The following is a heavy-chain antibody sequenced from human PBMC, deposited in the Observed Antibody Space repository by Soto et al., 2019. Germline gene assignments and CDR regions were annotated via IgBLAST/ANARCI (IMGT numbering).Heavy chain of an antibody. D-gene: IGHD3-10*01. CDR1: GGTFSSYA. J-gene: IGHJ4*02. CDR3: ARAGDYGSFYFFDY. V-gene: IGHV1-18*01. CDR2: IIPYNGNT. Sequence: QVQLVQSGAEVKKPGSSVKVSCKASGGTFSSYAISWVRQAPGQGLEWMGGIIPYNGNTHYAQKVQGRVTMTTDTSTSTAYMELWSLRSDDTAVYYCARAGDYGSFYFFDYWGQGTLVTVSS.